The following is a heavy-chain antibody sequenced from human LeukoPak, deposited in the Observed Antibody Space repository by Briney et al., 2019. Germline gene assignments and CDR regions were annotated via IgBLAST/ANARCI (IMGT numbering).Heavy chain of an antibody. CDR1: GGAFSNYF. V-gene: IGHV4-34*01. D-gene: IGHD2-2*01. Sequence: KPSETLCLTCAVSGGAFSNYFWTWIRQPPGKGLEWIAEINDSGSTNSNSSLRSRVAISLDTSKNQFSLRLTSVTAADTAVYYCARGQYCSTTTCYSARRYFDFWPQGTLVTVSS. CDR3: ARGQYCSTTTCYSARRYFDF. CDR2: INDSGST. J-gene: IGHJ4*02.